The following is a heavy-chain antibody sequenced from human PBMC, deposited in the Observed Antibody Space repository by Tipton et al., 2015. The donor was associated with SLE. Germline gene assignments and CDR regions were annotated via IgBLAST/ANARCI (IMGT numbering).Heavy chain of an antibody. Sequence: TLSLTCTVSGGSISSYYWSWIRQTPGKGLEWIGSIYHSGSTYYNPSLKSRVIISVDTSKNQFSLKLSSVTAADTAVYYCARAQRLVRWLDPWGQGTLVTVSS. J-gene: IGHJ5*02. V-gene: IGHV4-59*12. CDR2: IYHSGST. CDR3: ARAQRLVRWLDP. D-gene: IGHD6-13*01. CDR1: GGSISSYY.